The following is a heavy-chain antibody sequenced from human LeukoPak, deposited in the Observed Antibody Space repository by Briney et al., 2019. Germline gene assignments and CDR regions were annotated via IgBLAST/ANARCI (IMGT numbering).Heavy chain of an antibody. CDR2: VHYGGST. CDR1: GGSISSFD. Sequence: SETLSLTCTVSGGSISSFDWSWIRQPPAKVLEWIGCVHYGGSTTYNPSRKSRVTISADTSKNQCSLKLSSVTAADTAFYYCARKAAGGTSPFDYWGQGTLVTVSS. V-gene: IGHV4-59*08. D-gene: IGHD6-13*01. J-gene: IGHJ4*02. CDR3: ARKAAGGTSPFDY.